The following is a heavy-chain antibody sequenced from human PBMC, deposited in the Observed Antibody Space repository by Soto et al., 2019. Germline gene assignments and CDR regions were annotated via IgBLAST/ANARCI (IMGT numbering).Heavy chain of an antibody. Sequence: QVQLVQSGAEVKKPGDSVKVSCKASGYTFTSYYMHWVRQAPGQGLEWMGIINPSGGSTSYAQKFQGRVTMKRDTSTSTVYMELSSLRSEDTAVYCFAPIAYGDYYGMDVWGHGTTVTVSS. CDR1: GYTFTSYY. CDR2: INPSGGST. CDR3: APIAYGDYYGMDV. V-gene: IGHV1-46*01. D-gene: IGHD4-17*01. J-gene: IGHJ6*02.